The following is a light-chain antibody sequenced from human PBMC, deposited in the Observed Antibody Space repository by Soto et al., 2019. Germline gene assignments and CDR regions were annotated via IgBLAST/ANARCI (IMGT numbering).Light chain of an antibody. CDR1: NSNIGRND. J-gene: IGLJ2*01. Sequence: QSVLAQPPSASGTPGQRVTISCSGSNSNIGRNDVTWYQQVPGTAPQCLIYSNDQRPSGVPDRISVSRSGTSASLAISGLQSGDEAEYYCAAWDDTLRARVFGGGTQLTVL. CDR3: AAWDDTLRARV. CDR2: SND. V-gene: IGLV1-44*01.